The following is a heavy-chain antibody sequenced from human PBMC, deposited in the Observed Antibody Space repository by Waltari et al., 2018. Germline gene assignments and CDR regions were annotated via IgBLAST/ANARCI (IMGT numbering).Heavy chain of an antibody. V-gene: IGHV1-2*06. Sequence: QVQLVQSGAEVKKPGASVKVSCKAYGYTFTGYYMHGVRQAPGQGLEWMGRINPNSGGTNYAQKFQGRVTITTDESTSTAYMELSSLRSEDTAVYYCARHPSYCSGGSCPLRHWGQGTLVTVSS. D-gene: IGHD2-15*01. CDR3: ARHPSYCSGGSCPLRH. CDR2: INPNSGGT. CDR1: GYTFTGYY. J-gene: IGHJ4*02.